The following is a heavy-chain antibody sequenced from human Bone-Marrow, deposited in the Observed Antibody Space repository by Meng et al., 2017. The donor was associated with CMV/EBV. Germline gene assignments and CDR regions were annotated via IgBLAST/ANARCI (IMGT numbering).Heavy chain of an antibody. J-gene: IGHJ6*02. CDR3: ARFVSYIITFGGVYYYGMDV. D-gene: IGHD3-16*01. CDR1: GYTFTSYD. Sequence: ASVKVSCKASGYTFTSYDINWVRQATGQGLEWMGWMNPNSGNTGYAQKFQGRVTMTRNTSISTAYMELSSLRSEDTAVYYCARFVSYIITFGGVYYYGMDVWGQGTTVTVSS. V-gene: IGHV1-8*01. CDR2: MNPNSGNT.